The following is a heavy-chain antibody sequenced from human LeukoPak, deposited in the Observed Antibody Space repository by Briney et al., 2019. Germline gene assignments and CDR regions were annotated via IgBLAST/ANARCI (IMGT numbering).Heavy chain of an antibody. CDR3: ARDQSRGQWLLIY. CDR1: GFTFSSYA. D-gene: IGHD3-22*01. CDR2: ISYDGSNK. J-gene: IGHJ4*02. Sequence: PGRSLRLPCAASGFTFSSYAMHWVRQAPGKGLEWVAVISYDGSNKYYADSVKGRFTISRDNSKNTLYLQMNSLRAEDTAVYYCARDQSRGQWLLIYWGQGTLVTVSS. V-gene: IGHV3-30-3*01.